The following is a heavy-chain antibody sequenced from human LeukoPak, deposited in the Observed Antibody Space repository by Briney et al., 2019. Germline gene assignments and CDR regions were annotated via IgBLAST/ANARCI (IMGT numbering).Heavy chain of an antibody. Sequence: GGSLRRSCAASGFTFSSNSMNWVRQAPGKGLEWVSAISGSGGSTYYADSVKGRFTISRDNSKNTLYLQMNSLRAEDTAVYYCAKHIAAAGIGYWGQGTLVTVSS. V-gene: IGHV3-23*01. J-gene: IGHJ4*02. CDR2: ISGSGGST. CDR1: GFTFSSNS. D-gene: IGHD6-13*01. CDR3: AKHIAAAGIGY.